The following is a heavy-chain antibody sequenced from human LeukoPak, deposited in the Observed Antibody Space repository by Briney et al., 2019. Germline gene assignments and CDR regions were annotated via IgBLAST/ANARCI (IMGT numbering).Heavy chain of an antibody. Sequence: GSLRLSCVASGFTFSDAWMSWVRQAPGKGLEWVGYIYAGGNTNYNPSLKSRVTISVDRTKNQFSLKLNSVTAADTAVYYCARNSWTYSLDYWGQGILVTVSS. CDR2: IYAGGNT. V-gene: IGHV4-4*09. D-gene: IGHD1-26*01. CDR3: ARNSWTYSLDY. CDR1: GFTFSDAW. J-gene: IGHJ4*02.